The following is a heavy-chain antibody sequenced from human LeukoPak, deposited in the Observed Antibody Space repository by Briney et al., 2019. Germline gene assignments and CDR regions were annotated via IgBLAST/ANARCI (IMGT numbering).Heavy chain of an antibody. CDR3: AKDLYSYGLAGLDY. Sequence: PGGSLRLSCAASGFTFDDYAMHWVRQAPGKGLEWVSLISWDGGSTYYADSVKGRFAISRDNSKNSLYLQMNSLRAEDTALYYCAKDLYSYGLAGLDYWGQGTLVTVSS. D-gene: IGHD5-18*01. V-gene: IGHV3-43D*03. CDR2: ISWDGGST. J-gene: IGHJ4*02. CDR1: GFTFDDYA.